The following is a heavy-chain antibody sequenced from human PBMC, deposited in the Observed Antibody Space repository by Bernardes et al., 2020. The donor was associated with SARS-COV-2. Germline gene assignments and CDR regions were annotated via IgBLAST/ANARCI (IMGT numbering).Heavy chain of an antibody. CDR3: ARGSAAVVSHFMLLFANWYCDL. J-gene: IGHJ2*01. V-gene: IGHV4-34*01. Sequence: SETLSLTCAVYSGSFRGYYWSWIRQTPGKGLEWIGEINDSGSTKYNPALKSRVTISVDPSKNQFSLKLNSVTAADTAVYYCARGSAAVVSHFMLLFANWYCDLWGRGTLVTVSS. CDR1: SGSFRGYY. D-gene: IGHD2-15*01. CDR2: INDSGST.